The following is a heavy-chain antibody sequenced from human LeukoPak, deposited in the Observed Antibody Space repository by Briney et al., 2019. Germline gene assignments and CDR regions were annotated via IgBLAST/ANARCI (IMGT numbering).Heavy chain of an antibody. CDR2: ISEGGDGT. Sequence: GGSLRLSCPASGFNFRSYGMSWVRQAPGRGLEWVSGISEGGDGTYYADSVKGRFTISRDNSQNTLYLQMNSLRAEDTALYYCAKDLGVVVSATYYFEDWGQGTLVTVSS. J-gene: IGHJ4*02. D-gene: IGHD2-21*01. V-gene: IGHV3-23*01. CDR3: AKDLGVVVSATYYFED. CDR1: GFNFRSYG.